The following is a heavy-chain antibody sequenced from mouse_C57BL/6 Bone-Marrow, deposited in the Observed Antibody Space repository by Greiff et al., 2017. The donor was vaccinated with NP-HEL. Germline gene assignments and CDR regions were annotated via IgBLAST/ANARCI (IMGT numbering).Heavy chain of an antibody. Sequence: QVQLQQSGPELVKPGASVKISCKASGYAFSSSWMNWVKQRPGKGLEWIGRIYPGDGDTNYNGKFKGKATLTADKSSSTAYMQLSSLTSEDSAVYFCARNGNYLDSWGQGTTLTVSS. CDR2: IYPGDGDT. D-gene: IGHD2-1*01. CDR3: ARNGNYLDS. CDR1: GYAFSSSW. V-gene: IGHV1-82*01. J-gene: IGHJ2*01.